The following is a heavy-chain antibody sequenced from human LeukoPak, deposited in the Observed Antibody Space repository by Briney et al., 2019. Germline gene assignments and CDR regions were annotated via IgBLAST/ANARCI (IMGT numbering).Heavy chain of an antibody. V-gene: IGHV1-8*01. D-gene: IGHD2-2*01. CDR3: ARADLSIVVVPAAMGYYYYYGMGV. J-gene: IGHJ6*02. CDR2: MNPNSCNT. CDR1: GYTFTRYD. Sequence: GASVKVSCKASGYTFTRYDIIGVRQASAQGLEWMGWMNPNSCNTGYAQKFQGRVTMTRKTSISTAYMELRSLRSEDTAVYYFARADLSIVVVPAAMGYYYYYGMGVWGQGTTVTVSS.